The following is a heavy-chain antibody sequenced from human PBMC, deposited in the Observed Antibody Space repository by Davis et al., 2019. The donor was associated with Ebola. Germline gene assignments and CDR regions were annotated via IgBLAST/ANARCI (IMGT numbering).Heavy chain of an antibody. CDR2: IKQDGSET. J-gene: IGHJ3*02. Sequence: PGGSLRLSCGTSGFTFSLFWMTWVRQAPGKGLEWVASIKQDGSETYYVDSVNGRFTISRDNSKNSLYLQLNSLRGEDTAVYYCVRDCGGDCFRDDVFDIWGLGTMVTVSS. D-gene: IGHD2-21*01. CDR3: VRDCGGDCFRDDVFDI. CDR1: GFTFSLFW. V-gene: IGHV3-7*01.